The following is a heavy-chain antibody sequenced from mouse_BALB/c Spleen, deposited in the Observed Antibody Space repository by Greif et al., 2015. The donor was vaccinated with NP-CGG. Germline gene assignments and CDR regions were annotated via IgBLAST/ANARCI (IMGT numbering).Heavy chain of an antibody. Sequence: EVMLVESGPSLVKPSQTLSLTCSVTGDSITSGYWNWIRKFPGNKLEYMGYISYSGSTYYNPSLKSRISITRDTSKNXYYLQLNSVTTEDTATYYCARYDYRYDWYFDVWGAGTTVTVSS. D-gene: IGHD2-14*01. J-gene: IGHJ1*01. V-gene: IGHV3-8*02. CDR1: GDSITSGY. CDR3: ARYDYRYDWYFDV. CDR2: ISYSGST.